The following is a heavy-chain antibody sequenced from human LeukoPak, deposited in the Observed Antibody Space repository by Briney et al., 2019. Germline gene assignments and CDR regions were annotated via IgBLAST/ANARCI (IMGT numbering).Heavy chain of an antibody. CDR2: IGPTGSDR. D-gene: IGHD1-14*01. CDR3: ATETNGRHYDY. V-gene: IGHV3-21*06. J-gene: IGHJ4*02. CDR1: GLTFSTSG. Sequence: GGSLRLSCTASGLTFSTSGFNWVRQAPGKGLEWVASIGPTGSDRYHADSIKGRLTLSRDNANNFLYLQMNSLRAEDRAVYYCATETNGRHYDYWGQGTLLTVSS.